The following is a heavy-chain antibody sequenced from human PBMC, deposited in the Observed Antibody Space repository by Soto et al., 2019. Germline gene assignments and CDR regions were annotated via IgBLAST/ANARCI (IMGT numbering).Heavy chain of an antibody. CDR2: FDPEDGET. D-gene: IGHD3-9*01. CDR3: ATAPEYYDILTGYYLRY. J-gene: IGHJ4*02. V-gene: IGHV1-24*01. Sequence: SVKLYWKVSGYRLTVLSMHWVRHAPGKGLEWMGGFDPEDGETIYAQKFQGRVTMTEDTSTDTAYMELSSLRSEDTAVYYCATAPEYYDILTGYYLRYWGQGTLVTVSS. CDR1: GYRLTVLS.